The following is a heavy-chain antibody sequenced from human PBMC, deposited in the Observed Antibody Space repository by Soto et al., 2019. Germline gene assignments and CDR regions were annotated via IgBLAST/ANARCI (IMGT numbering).Heavy chain of an antibody. Sequence: SETLSLTYTVSGGSISCYYWSWVRQPAGKGLEWVGRIYSDGTTNYSPSLKSRVTMSLDTSKDQFSLHLNSVTAADTAVYYCSRVGCSNSKCYARGMDVWGQGTTVTVSS. D-gene: IGHD2-2*01. CDR2: IYSDGTT. CDR1: GGSISCYY. V-gene: IGHV4-4*07. CDR3: SRVGCSNSKCYARGMDV. J-gene: IGHJ6*02.